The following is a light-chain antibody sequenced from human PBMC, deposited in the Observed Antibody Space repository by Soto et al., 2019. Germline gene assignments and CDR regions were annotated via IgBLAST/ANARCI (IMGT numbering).Light chain of an antibody. CDR3: QQLNSYRIT. CDR1: QGISSY. CDR2: AAS. Sequence: DIQMTQSPSTLSASVGDRVTMTCRASQGISSYLAWYQQKPGKAPKLLIYAASTLQSGVPSRFSGSGSGTEFTLTISSLQPEDFATYYCQQLNSYRITFGQGTRLEIK. J-gene: IGKJ5*01. V-gene: IGKV1-9*01.